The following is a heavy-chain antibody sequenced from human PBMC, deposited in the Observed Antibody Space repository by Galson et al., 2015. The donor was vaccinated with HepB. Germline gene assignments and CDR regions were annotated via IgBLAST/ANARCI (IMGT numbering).Heavy chain of an antibody. D-gene: IGHD3-22*01. J-gene: IGHJ4*02. CDR3: ARLYLYDGSAYRPVNF. CDR2: IKEDGSEK. CDR1: EFTFSSYW. Sequence: SLRLSCAASEFTFSSYWMTWVRQAPGRGLEWVASIKEDGSEKFYVDSVKGRFTISRDNAKNSLYLQMNSLRAEDTAVYYCARLYLYDGSAYRPVNFWGQGILVAVAS. V-gene: IGHV3-7*03.